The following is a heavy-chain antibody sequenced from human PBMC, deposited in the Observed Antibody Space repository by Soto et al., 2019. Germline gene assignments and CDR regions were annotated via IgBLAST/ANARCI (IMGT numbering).Heavy chain of an antibody. D-gene: IGHD3-16*02. Sequence: ASVKVSCKASGYTFTSYYMHWVRQAPGQGLEWMGIINPSGGSTSYAQKFQGRVTMTRDTSTSTVYMELSSLRSEDTAVYYCARDQSGDYVWGSYRYTAYYYGMDVWGQGTTVTVSS. J-gene: IGHJ6*02. V-gene: IGHV1-46*01. CDR1: GYTFTSYY. CDR3: ARDQSGDYVWGSYRYTAYYYGMDV. CDR2: INPSGGST.